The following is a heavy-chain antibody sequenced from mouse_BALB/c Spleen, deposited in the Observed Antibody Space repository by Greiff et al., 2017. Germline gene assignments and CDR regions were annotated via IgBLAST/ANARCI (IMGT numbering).Heavy chain of an antibody. CDR2: ISSGGSYT. CDR3: ARRMDYDYDIFAY. V-gene: IGHV5-6*02. D-gene: IGHD2-4*01. J-gene: IGHJ3*01. Sequence: EVKVVESGGDLVKPGGSLKLSCAASGFTFSSYGMSWVRQTPDKRLEWVATISSGGSYTYYPDSVKGRFTISRDNAKNTLYLQMSSLKSEDTAMYYCARRMDYDYDIFAYWGQGTLVTVSA. CDR1: GFTFSSYG.